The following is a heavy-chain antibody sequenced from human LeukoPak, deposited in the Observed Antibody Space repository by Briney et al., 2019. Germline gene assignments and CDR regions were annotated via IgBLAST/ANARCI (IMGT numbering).Heavy chain of an antibody. D-gene: IGHD3-10*01. Sequence: ASVKVSCKASGYTFTSYAMHWVRQAPGQRLEWMGWINAGNGNTKYSQKFQGRVTITRDTFASTAYMELSSLRSEDTAVYYCARDWGITIVRGVIGYWGQGTLVTVSS. CDR1: GYTFTSYA. V-gene: IGHV1-3*01. CDR2: INAGNGNT. J-gene: IGHJ4*02. CDR3: ARDWGITIVRGVIGY.